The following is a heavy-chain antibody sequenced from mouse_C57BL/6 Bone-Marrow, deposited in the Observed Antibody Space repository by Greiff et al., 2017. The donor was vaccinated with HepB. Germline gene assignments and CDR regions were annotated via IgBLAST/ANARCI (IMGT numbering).Heavy chain of an antibody. CDR2: IDPSDSYT. CDR3: ARHYGSSSYWYFDV. D-gene: IGHD1-1*01. J-gene: IGHJ1*03. CDR1: GYTFTSYW. V-gene: IGHV1-69*01. Sequence: VQLQQSGAELVMPGASVKLSCKASGYTFTSYWMHWVKQRPGQGLEWIGEIDPSDSYTNYNQKFKGKSTLTVDKSSSTAYMQLSSLASEDSAVYYCARHYGSSSYWYFDVWGTGTTVTVSS.